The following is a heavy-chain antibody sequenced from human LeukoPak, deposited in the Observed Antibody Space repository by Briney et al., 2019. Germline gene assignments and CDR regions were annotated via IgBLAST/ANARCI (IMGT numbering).Heavy chain of an antibody. V-gene: IGHV1-24*01. CDR3: ATDLGGNMAFDY. Sequence: ASVKVSCKVSGYTLTELSMHWVRQAPGKGLEWMGDFDPEDGETIYAQKFQGRVTMTEDTSTDTAYMELSSLRSEDTAVYYCATDLGGNMAFDYWGQGTLVTVSS. CDR1: GYTLTELS. D-gene: IGHD4-23*01. CDR2: FDPEDGET. J-gene: IGHJ4*02.